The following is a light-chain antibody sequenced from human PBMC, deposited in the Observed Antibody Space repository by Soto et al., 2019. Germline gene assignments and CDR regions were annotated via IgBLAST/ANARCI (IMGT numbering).Light chain of an antibody. J-gene: IGKJ4*01. CDR3: QQRTSWPLT. V-gene: IGKV3-11*01. CDR2: SAS. Sequence: EIVLTQSPATLSVSPGDRATLSCRASRSISSYLAWYQQKPGQAPRLLIYSASNRATGIPARFSGSGSGTDFTLIISSLEPEDFAVYYCQQRTSWPLTFGGGTKVDIK. CDR1: RSISSY.